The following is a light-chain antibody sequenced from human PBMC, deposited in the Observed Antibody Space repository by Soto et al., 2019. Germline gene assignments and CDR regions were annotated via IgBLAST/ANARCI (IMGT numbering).Light chain of an antibody. CDR2: GAS. J-gene: IGKJ4*01. CDR3: QQRSKWPVT. CDR1: QSVRSSY. Sequence: EIVLTQSPGTLSLSPVERATLSCMASQSVRSSYVAWYQQKPGQAPRLLVYGASTRATGIPDRFSATGSGTDFTLTVSRLEPDDFALYYCQQRSKWPVTFGGGTKVDIK. V-gene: IGKV3D-20*02.